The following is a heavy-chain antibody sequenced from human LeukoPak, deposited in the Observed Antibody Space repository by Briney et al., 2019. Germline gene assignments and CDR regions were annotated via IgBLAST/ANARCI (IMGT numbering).Heavy chain of an antibody. CDR1: GYTFSNYW. CDR2: IYPGDSDT. Sequence: GESLKMSCKGSGYTFSNYWIGWVRQMPGKGPEWMGMIYPGDSDTRYSPSFQGQVTISADKSISTAYLQWSSLKASDTAMYYCARRVAVAGNLFDYWGQGTLVTVSS. J-gene: IGHJ4*02. CDR3: ARRVAVAGNLFDY. V-gene: IGHV5-51*01. D-gene: IGHD6-19*01.